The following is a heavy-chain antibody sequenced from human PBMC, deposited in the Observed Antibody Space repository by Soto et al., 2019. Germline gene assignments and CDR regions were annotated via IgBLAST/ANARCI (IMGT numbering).Heavy chain of an antibody. D-gene: IGHD3-3*01. CDR3: ARPGYYGAFDI. V-gene: IGHV3-21*01. CDR1: GFTFSSYS. Sequence: GGSLRLSCAASGFTFSSYSMNWVRQAPGKGLEWASSISSSSSYIYYADSGKGLFTISRDNAKNSLYLQMNSLRAEDTAVYYCARPGYYGAFDIWGQGTMVTVSS. J-gene: IGHJ3*02. CDR2: ISSSSSYI.